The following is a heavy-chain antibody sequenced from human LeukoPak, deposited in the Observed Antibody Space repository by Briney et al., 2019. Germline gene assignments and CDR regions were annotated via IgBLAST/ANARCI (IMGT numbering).Heavy chain of an antibody. CDR2: IYYSGST. CDR3: ARSGGIVVVPAAIFAFDI. Sequence: SETLSLTCTVSGGSISSSSSYYWGWIRQPPGKGLEWIGSIYYSGSTYYNPSLKSRVTISVDTSKNQFSLKLSSVTAADTAVYYCARSGGIVVVPAAIFAFDIWGQGTMVTVSS. J-gene: IGHJ3*02. V-gene: IGHV4-39*07. D-gene: IGHD2-2*01. CDR1: GGSISSSSSYY.